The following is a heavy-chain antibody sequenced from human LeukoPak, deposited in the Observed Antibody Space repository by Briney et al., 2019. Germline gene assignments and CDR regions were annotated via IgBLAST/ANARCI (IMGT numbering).Heavy chain of an antibody. V-gene: IGHV4-31*03. CDR3: ASLRPIAYYYYGMDV. Sequence: SQTLSLTCTVSGGSISSGGYYWSWIRQHPGKGLEWIGYIYYSGSTYYNPSLKSRVTISVDTSKNQFSLKLSSVTAADTAVYYCASLRPIAYYYYGMDVWGQGTTVTVSS. CDR2: IYYSGST. CDR1: GGSISSGGYY. D-gene: IGHD5-12*01. J-gene: IGHJ6*02.